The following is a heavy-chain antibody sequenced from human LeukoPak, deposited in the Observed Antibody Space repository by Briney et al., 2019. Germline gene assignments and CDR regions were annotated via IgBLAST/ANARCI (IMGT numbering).Heavy chain of an antibody. CDR2: INHSGST. D-gene: IGHD2-2*01. CDR3: AIHIVVVPAAKKKNWFDP. Sequence: SETLSLTCAVYGGSFSGYYCSWIRQPPGKGLEWGGEINHSGSTNYNPSLKSRVTISVDTSKNQFSLKLSSVTAADTAVYYCAIHIVVVPAAKKKNWFDPWGQGTLVTVSS. V-gene: IGHV4-34*01. J-gene: IGHJ5*02. CDR1: GGSFSGYY.